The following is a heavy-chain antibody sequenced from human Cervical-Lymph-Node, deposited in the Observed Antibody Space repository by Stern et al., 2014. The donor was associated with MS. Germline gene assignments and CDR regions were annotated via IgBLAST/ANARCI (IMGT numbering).Heavy chain of an antibody. CDR1: GFIFSNFA. J-gene: IGHJ4*02. V-gene: IGHV3-23*04. CDR2: SGSDGRT. CDR3: GKDLYYWSADS. D-gene: IGHD3-3*01. Sequence: EVQLVESGGGLVQPGGSLRLACAGSGFIFSNFAMTWVRQAPGKGLEWVSGSGSDGRTHYAESVKGRFTISRDNAANMLYLQMDSLRAEDTAVYYCGKDLYYWSADSWGPGTLVTVSS.